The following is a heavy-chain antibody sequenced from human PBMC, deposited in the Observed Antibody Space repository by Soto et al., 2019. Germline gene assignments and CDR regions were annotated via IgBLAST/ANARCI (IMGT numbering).Heavy chain of an antibody. CDR2: IYYSGST. V-gene: IGHV4-31*03. J-gene: IGHJ4*02. D-gene: IGHD3-10*01. CDR3: ARFSYYGSGSYPRTFDY. CDR1: GGSISSGGYY. Sequence: QVQLQESGPGLVKPSQTLSLTCTVSGGSISSGGYYWSWIRQHPGKGLEWIGYIYYSGSTYYNPYLKSRVTIPVDTSKNQFSLKLSSVTAADTAVYYCARFSYYGSGSYPRTFDYWGQGTLVTVSS.